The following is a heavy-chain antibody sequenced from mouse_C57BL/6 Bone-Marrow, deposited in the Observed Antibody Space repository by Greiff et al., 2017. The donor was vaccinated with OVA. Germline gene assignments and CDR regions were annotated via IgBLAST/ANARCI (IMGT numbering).Heavy chain of an antibody. J-gene: IGHJ3*01. Sequence: EVQRVESGGGLVQPGGSMKLSCVASGFTFSNYWMNWVRQSPEKGLEWVAQIRLKSDNYATHYAESVKGRFTISRDDSKSSVYLQMNNLRAEDTGIYYCTGPLTEPAYWGQGTLVTVSA. CDR2: IRLKSDNYAT. D-gene: IGHD4-1*01. CDR3: TGPLTEPAY. V-gene: IGHV6-3*01. CDR1: GFTFSNYW.